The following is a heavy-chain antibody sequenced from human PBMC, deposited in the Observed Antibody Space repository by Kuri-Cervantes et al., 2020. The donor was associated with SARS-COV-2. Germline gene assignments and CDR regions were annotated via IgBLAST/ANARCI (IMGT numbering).Heavy chain of an antibody. D-gene: IGHD6-6*01. Sequence: LSLTCAASGFTFSSYSMNWVRQAPGKGLEWVSSISSSSSYIYYADSVKGRFTISRDNAKNSLYLQMNSLRAEGTAVYYCARDSSSPFDYWGQGTLVTVSS. CDR1: GFTFSSYS. CDR3: ARDSSSPFDY. CDR2: ISSSSSYI. V-gene: IGHV3-21*01. J-gene: IGHJ4*02.